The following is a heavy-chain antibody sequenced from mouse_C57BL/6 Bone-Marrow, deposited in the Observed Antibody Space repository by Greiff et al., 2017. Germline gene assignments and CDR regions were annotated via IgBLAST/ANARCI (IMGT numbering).Heavy chain of an antibody. CDR2: INPNNGGT. V-gene: IGHV1-26*01. D-gene: IGHD1-1*01. CDR3: ARPYYGSSYVPLYWYFDV. J-gene: IGHJ1*03. Sequence: QQSHGKSLEWIGDINPNNGGTSYNQKFKGKATLTVDKSSSTAYMELRSLTSEDSAVYYCARPYYGSSYVPLYWYFDVWGTGTTVTVSS.